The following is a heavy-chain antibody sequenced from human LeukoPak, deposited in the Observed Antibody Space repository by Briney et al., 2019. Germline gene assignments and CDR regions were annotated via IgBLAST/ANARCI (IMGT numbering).Heavy chain of an antibody. D-gene: IGHD3-10*01. CDR3: AREWFGELSRGGWFDP. CDR2: IIPIFGIA. CDR1: GGTFSSYA. Sequence: ASVKVSCKASGGTFSSYAISWVRQAPGQGLEWMGRIIPIFGIANYAQKFQGRVTITADKSTSTAYMELSSLRSEVTAVYYCAREWFGELSRGGWFDPWGQGTLVTVSS. V-gene: IGHV1-69*04. J-gene: IGHJ5*02.